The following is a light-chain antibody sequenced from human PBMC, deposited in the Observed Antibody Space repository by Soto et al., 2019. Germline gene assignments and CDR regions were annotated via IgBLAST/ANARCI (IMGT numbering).Light chain of an antibody. CDR2: KAS. Sequence: DIQMTQSPSSLSASVGDRVTITCRASQSISTYLSWYRQKPGKAPNLLIYKASSLQGGVPSRFIGSGSGTEFTLTISSLQPEDFATYYCEQTYSTPPVTFGGGTKVEIK. CDR3: EQTYSTPPVT. V-gene: IGKV1-39*01. J-gene: IGKJ4*01. CDR1: QSISTY.